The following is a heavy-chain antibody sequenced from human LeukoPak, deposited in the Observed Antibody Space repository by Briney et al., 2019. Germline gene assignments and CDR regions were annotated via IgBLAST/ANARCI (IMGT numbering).Heavy chain of an antibody. V-gene: IGHV7-4-1*02. CDR2: INTNTGNP. CDR3: ARELSTVTNTWYYYYYYGMDV. Sequence: ASVKVSCKASGYTFTSYAMNWVRQAPGQGLEWMGWINTNTGNPTYAQGLTGRFVFSLDTSVSTAYLQISSLKAEDTAVYYCARELSTVTNTWYYYYYYGMDVWGQGTTVTVSS. J-gene: IGHJ6*02. CDR1: GYTFTSYA. D-gene: IGHD4-11*01.